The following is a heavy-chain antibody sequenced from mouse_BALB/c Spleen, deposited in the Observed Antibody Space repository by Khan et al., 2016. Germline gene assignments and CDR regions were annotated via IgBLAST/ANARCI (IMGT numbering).Heavy chain of an antibody. J-gene: IGHJ1*01. CDR2: ISYSGGA. V-gene: IGHV3-8*02. CDR1: GDSITSGY. Sequence: VQLKESGPSLVKPSQTLSLTCSVTGDSITSGYWNWIRKFPGNKLDYMGYISYSGGAYYNPSLKSRISITRDTSTKQYYLQLSSVSTAEIATYYCARYRGDWYFDVWGAGTTVTVSS. CDR3: ARYRGDWYFDV.